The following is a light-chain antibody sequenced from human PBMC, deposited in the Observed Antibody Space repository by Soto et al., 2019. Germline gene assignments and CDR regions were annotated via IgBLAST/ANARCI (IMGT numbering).Light chain of an antibody. Sequence: DIQMTQSPSSLSASVGDRVTITFRASQGINHYLDWFQQKPGKVPKLLIYATSTLQSGVPYRFSGSGFGTDFTLTSSSPQPEDGATYYGQKHNSAPLFFGPVTKVESK. V-gene: IGKV1-27*01. CDR2: ATS. CDR3: QKHNSAPLF. CDR1: QGINHY. J-gene: IGKJ3*01.